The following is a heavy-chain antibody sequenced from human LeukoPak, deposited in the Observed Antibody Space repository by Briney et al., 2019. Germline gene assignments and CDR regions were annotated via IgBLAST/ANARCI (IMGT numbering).Heavy chain of an antibody. J-gene: IGHJ5*02. Sequence: SQTLSLTCTVSGGSIISGSYYRSWIRQPAGKGLEWIGRISSSGNTNYNPSLKSRVTISIDTSKNQFSLKLSSVTAADTAVYYCARSPSAGWFDPWGQGTLVTVSS. V-gene: IGHV4-61*02. CDR1: GGSIISGSYY. CDR2: ISSSGNT. CDR3: ARSPSAGWFDP.